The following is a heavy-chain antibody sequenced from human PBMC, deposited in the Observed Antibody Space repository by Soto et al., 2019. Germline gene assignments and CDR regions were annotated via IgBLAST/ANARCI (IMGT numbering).Heavy chain of an antibody. D-gene: IGHD3-22*01. CDR3: AKDRYLDPDSRGYLFAN. V-gene: IGHV3-23*01. Sequence: PGGSLRLSCAASGFTFNIYAMTWVRQAPGKGLEWVSAISRYGDITYYADSVEGRFSISRDNSKNTLYLQMNSLRAEDTAVYYCAKDRYLDPDSRGYLFANWGQGTLVTVSS. CDR1: GFTFNIYA. CDR2: ISRYGDIT. J-gene: IGHJ4*02.